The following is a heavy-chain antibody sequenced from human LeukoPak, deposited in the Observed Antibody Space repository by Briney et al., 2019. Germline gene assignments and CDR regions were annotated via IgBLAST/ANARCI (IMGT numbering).Heavy chain of an antibody. V-gene: IGHV4-59*01. CDR3: ARESGGGYDPDAFDI. CDR2: IYYSGST. CDR1: GGSISSYY. Sequence: SETLSLTCTVSGGSISSYYWSWSRQPPGKGLEWIGYIYYSGSTNYNPSLKSRVTISVDTSTNQFSLKLSSVTAADTAVYYCARESGGGYDPDAFDIWGQGTMVTVSS. D-gene: IGHD5-12*01. J-gene: IGHJ3*02.